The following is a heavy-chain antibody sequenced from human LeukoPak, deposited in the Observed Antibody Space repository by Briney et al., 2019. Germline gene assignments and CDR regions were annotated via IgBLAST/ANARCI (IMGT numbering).Heavy chain of an antibody. V-gene: IGHV4-59*01. Sequence: PSETLSLTCTVSGGSISSYYWSWIRQPPGKGLEWIGYIYYSGSTNYNPSLKSRVTISVDTSKNQFSLKLSSVTAADTAVYYCARSVHRGYRCYDSMVAFDIWGQGTMVTVSS. J-gene: IGHJ3*02. CDR2: IYYSGST. CDR3: ARSVHRGYRCYDSMVAFDI. D-gene: IGHD5-12*01. CDR1: GGSISSYY.